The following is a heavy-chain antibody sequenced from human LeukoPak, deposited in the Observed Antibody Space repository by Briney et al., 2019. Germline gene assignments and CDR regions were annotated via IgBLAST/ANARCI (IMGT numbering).Heavy chain of an antibody. CDR1: GGTLSSYA. V-gene: IGHV1-69*05. D-gene: IGHD2-2*01. Sequence: GASVKVSCKASGGTLSSYAISWVRQAPGQGLEWMGGIIPIFDTTNYAQKFQGRVTITTDESTSTAYMELSSLRSEDTAVYYCARNAGYCSSTSCYEQTFDYWGQGTLVTVSS. CDR2: IIPIFDTT. J-gene: IGHJ4*02. CDR3: ARNAGYCSSTSCYEQTFDY.